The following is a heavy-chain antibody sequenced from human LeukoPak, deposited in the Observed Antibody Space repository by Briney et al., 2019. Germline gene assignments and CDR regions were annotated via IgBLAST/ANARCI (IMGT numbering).Heavy chain of an antibody. CDR2: ISAYNGNT. CDR1: GGTFSSYG. CDR3: ARARGSTSHYYYYMDV. J-gene: IGHJ6*03. D-gene: IGHD2-2*01. Sequence: ASVKVSCKASGGTFSSYGISWVRQAPGQGLEWMGWISAYNGNTNYAQKLQGRVTMTTDTSTSTAYMELRSLRSDDTAVYYCARARGSTSHYYYYMDVWGKGTTVTVSS. V-gene: IGHV1-18*01.